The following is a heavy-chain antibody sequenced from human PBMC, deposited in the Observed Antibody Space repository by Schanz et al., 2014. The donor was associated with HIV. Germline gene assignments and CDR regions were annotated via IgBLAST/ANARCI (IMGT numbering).Heavy chain of an antibody. Sequence: EVQLLESGGGLAQPGGSLTLSCAASGFTFTNHALSWVCQAPGRGLEWLSTLSGSGDRTYYADSVKGRVTISRDNSKNTLYLQMNSLRVEDTAVYYCAKADEIRHFDWYHPPFDSWGQGTLVTVSS. CDR3: AKADEIRHFDWYHPPFDS. V-gene: IGHV3-23*01. J-gene: IGHJ4*02. D-gene: IGHD3-9*01. CDR1: GFTFTNHA. CDR2: LSGSGDRT.